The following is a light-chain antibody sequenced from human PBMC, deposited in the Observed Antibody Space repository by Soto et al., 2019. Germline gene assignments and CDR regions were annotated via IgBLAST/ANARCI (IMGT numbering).Light chain of an antibody. CDR3: CSYAGSRTYV. J-gene: IGLJ1*01. Sequence: QSVLTQPASVSGPLGQSIVIPCTWSSSDIGSYDLVSWYLQYPGKAPKVGIFEGTKGPSGVSNRFSGSKSGNTASLTISWLQTADEAAYYCCSYAGSRTYVFGAGTKLTFL. CDR1: SSDIGSYDL. CDR2: EGT. V-gene: IGLV2-23*01.